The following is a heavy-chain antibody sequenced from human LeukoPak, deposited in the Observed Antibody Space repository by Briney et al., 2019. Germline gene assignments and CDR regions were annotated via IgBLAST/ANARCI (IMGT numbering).Heavy chain of an antibody. J-gene: IGHJ3*02. D-gene: IGHD2-15*01. CDR1: GASISSYY. Sequence: PSETLSLTFTVSGASISSYYWSWIRQPPGKGLECIGYIFYSESANYNPSLKSRVTISVDTSKNQFSLRLSSVTAADTALYYCARRGGSPLGAFDIWGQGRMVTVSS. V-gene: IGHV4-59*01. CDR2: IFYSESA. CDR3: ARRGGSPLGAFDI.